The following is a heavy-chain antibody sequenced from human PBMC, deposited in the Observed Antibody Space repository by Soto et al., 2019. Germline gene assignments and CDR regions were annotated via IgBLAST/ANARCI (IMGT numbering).Heavy chain of an antibody. Sequence: GGSLRLSCAASGFSFSSYALNWVRQAPGKGLEWVPTISGRGGRAYYADSVKGRFTISRDNSKNALYLQLDSLRAEDTAVYYCAKDRSQGAVAGTSDFDYWGQGTLVTVSS. D-gene: IGHD6-19*01. V-gene: IGHV3-23*01. CDR2: ISGRGGRA. CDR3: AKDRSQGAVAGTSDFDY. J-gene: IGHJ4*02. CDR1: GFSFSSYA.